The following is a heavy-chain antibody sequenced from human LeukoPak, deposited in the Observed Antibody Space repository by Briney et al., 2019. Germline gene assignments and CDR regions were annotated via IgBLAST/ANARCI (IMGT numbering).Heavy chain of an antibody. CDR2: IWYDGSNK. CDR1: GFTFSSYG. Sequence: GRSLRLSCAASGFTFSSYGMHWVRQAPGKGLEWVAVIWYDGSNKYYADSVKGRFTISRDNSKNTLYLQMNSLRAEDTAVYYCAKGIYSSGWSYFDYWGHGTLVPVSS. D-gene: IGHD6-19*01. V-gene: IGHV3-33*06. J-gene: IGHJ4*01. CDR3: AKGIYSSGWSYFDY.